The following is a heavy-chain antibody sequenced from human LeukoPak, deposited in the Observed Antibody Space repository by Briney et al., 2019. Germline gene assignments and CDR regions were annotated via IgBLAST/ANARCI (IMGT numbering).Heavy chain of an antibody. J-gene: IGHJ3*02. D-gene: IGHD2-21*02. CDR1: GFTFSSYA. CDR3: AKDRIVVVTATPDAFDI. CDR2: ISGSGGST. V-gene: IGHV3-23*01. Sequence: GRSLRLSCAASGFTFSSYAMSWVRQAPGKGLEWVSAISGSGGSTYYADSVKGRFTISRDNSRNTLYLQMNSLRAEDTAVYYCAKDRIVVVTATPDAFDIWGQGTMVTVSS.